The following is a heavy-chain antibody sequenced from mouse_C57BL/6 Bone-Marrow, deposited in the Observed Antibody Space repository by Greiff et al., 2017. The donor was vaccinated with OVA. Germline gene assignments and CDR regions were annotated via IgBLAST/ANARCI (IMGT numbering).Heavy chain of an antibody. CDR2: INPGSGGT. Sequence: VQLQQSGAELVRPGTSVKVSCKASGYAFTNYLIEWVKQRPGQGLEWIGVINPGSGGTNYNEKFKGKATLTADKSSSTAYMQLSSLTSEDSAVYFCARRDYGSSYWCFDGWGTGTTVTVSS. CDR3: ARRDYGSSYWCFDG. V-gene: IGHV1-54*01. D-gene: IGHD1-1*01. J-gene: IGHJ1*03. CDR1: GYAFTNYL.